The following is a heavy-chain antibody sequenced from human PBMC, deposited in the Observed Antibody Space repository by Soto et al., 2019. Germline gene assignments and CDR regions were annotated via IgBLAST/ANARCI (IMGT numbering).Heavy chain of an antibody. V-gene: IGHV3-21*05. Sequence: PGGSLRLSCAASGFTFSSHWMSWVRHTPGLGLEWLAFITQTSGDTYYADSVKGRFTISRDNGKSSLYLEMSDLRAEDTAVYYCARDLGWAFDYWGRGTLVTVSS. J-gene: IGHJ4*02. CDR3: ARDLGWAFDY. D-gene: IGHD6-19*01. CDR1: GFTFSSHW. CDR2: ITQTSGDT.